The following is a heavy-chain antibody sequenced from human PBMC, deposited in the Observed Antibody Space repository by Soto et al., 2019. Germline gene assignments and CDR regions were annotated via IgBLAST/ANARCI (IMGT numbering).Heavy chain of an antibody. CDR3: ARGTYDSSGFYSAFDI. CDR1: GGSISSGAYS. J-gene: IGHJ3*02. Sequence: PSETLSLTCAVSGGSISSGAYSWSWIRQPPGKGLEWIGYIYHSGSTYYNPSLKSRVTVSIDRSKNQFSLKLSSVTAADTAVFYCARGTYDSSGFYSAFDIWGQGTMVTV. V-gene: IGHV4-30-2*01. D-gene: IGHD3-22*01. CDR2: IYHSGST.